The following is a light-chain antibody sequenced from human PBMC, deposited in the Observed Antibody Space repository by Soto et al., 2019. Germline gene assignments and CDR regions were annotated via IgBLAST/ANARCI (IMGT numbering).Light chain of an antibody. V-gene: IGLV2-14*01. J-gene: IGLJ3*02. CDR3: CSFTPSDTWM. Sequence: QSALTQPASVSGSPGQSITISCTGTTSDVGGSNHVSWFQQHPGEAPKLMIYEVNHRPSGVSDRLSGSKSGNTASLTISGLQAEDEADYYCCSFTPSDTWMFGGGTKLTVL. CDR2: EVN. CDR1: TSDVGGSNH.